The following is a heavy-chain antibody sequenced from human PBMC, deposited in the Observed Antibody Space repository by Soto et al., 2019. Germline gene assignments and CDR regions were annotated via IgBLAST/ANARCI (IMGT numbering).Heavy chain of an antibody. CDR2: IYYSGST. CDR1: GGSISSDY. D-gene: IGHD3-10*01. Sequence: PSETLSLTCTVSGGSISSDYWSWIRQTPGKGLEWIGYIYYSGSTKYNPSLKSRVTIAVDTSKNQFSLKVSSVTAADTAVYYCAGRRGRHRDQNWFDPWGQGTLVTVS. J-gene: IGHJ5*02. CDR3: AGRRGRHRDQNWFDP. V-gene: IGHV4-59*01.